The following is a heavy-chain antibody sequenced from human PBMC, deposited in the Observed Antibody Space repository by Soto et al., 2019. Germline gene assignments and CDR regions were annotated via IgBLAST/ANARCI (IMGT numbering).Heavy chain of an antibody. CDR3: ARGRVASTFDY. CDR1: GGSISSGGYY. V-gene: IGHV4-31*03. Sequence: QVQLQESGPGLVKPSQTLSLTCTVSGGSISSGGYYWSWIRQHPGKGLEWIGYIYYSGSTYYNPSLEGRLNISIHTSNNQFSLKLSSVTAADTAVYYCARGRVASTFDYWGQGTLVTVSS. CDR2: IYYSGST. J-gene: IGHJ4*02. D-gene: IGHD5-12*01.